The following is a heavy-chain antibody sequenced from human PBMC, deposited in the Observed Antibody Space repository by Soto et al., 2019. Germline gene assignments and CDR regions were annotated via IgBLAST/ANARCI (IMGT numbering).Heavy chain of an antibody. Sequence: GGSLRLSCAASGFTFSNAWMSWVRQAPGKGLEWVGRIKSKTDGGTTDYAAPVKGRFTISRDDSKNTLYLQMNSLKTEDTAVYYCTASITIFGVVNREFDYWGQGTLVTVSS. CDR2: IKSKTDGGTT. J-gene: IGHJ4*02. CDR1: GFTFSNAW. D-gene: IGHD3-3*01. CDR3: TASITIFGVVNREFDY. V-gene: IGHV3-15*01.